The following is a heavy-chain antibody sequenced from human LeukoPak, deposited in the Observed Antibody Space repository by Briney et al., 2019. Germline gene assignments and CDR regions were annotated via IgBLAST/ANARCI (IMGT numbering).Heavy chain of an antibody. D-gene: IGHD3-10*01. CDR1: GGSISSGGYY. V-gene: IGHV4-31*03. Sequence: SQTLSLTCTVFGGSISSGGYYWSWIRQHPGKGLEWIGYIYYSGSTYYNPSLKSRVSISVDTSKNQFSLKLSSVTAADTAVYYCARCPLVRGVILPWFDPWGQGTLVTVYS. CDR3: ARCPLVRGVILPWFDP. CDR2: IYYSGST. J-gene: IGHJ5*02.